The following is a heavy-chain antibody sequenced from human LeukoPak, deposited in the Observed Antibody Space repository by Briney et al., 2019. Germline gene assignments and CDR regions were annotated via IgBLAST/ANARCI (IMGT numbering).Heavy chain of an antibody. Sequence: GGSLRLSCAASGFTFSSYAMSWVRQAPGKGLEWVSAISVSGGHTYYADSVKGRFTISRDNSKNTLYLQVNSLRAEDTAVCYCAKETNSYAYNGFDYWGQGTLVTVSS. D-gene: IGHD5-18*01. V-gene: IGHV3-23*01. CDR2: ISVSGGHT. CDR3: AKETNSYAYNGFDY. J-gene: IGHJ4*02. CDR1: GFTFSSYA.